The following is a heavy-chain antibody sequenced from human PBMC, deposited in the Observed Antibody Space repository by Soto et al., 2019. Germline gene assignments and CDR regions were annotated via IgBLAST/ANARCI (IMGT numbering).Heavy chain of an antibody. CDR1: GFTFGDYA. V-gene: IGHV3-49*03. D-gene: IGHD3-9*01. Sequence: PGGSLRLSCTASGFTFGDYAMSWFRQAPGKGLEWVGFIRSKAYGGTTEYAASVKGRFTISRDDSKSIAYLQMNSLKTEDTAVYYCTRARGYFDWFQLSFDYWGQGTLVTVSS. CDR2: IRSKAYGGTT. CDR3: TRARGYFDWFQLSFDY. J-gene: IGHJ4*02.